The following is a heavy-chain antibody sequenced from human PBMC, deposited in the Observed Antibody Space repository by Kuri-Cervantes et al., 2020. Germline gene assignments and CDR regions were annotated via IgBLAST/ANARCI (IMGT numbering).Heavy chain of an antibody. CDR3: ARERKYDFWSGYFVPYYYGMDV. CDR1: GYTSTSYD. D-gene: IGHD3-3*01. J-gene: IGHJ6*02. Sequence: ASVKVSCKASGYTSTSYDINWVRQATGQGLEWMGIINPSGGSTSYAQKFQGRVTMTRDTSTSTVYMELSSLRSEDTAVYYCARERKYDFWSGYFVPYYYGMDVWGQGTTVTVSS. CDR2: INPSGGST. V-gene: IGHV1-46*01.